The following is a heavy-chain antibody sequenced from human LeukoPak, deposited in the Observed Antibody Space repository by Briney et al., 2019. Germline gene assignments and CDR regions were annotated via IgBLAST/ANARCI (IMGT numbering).Heavy chain of an antibody. CDR3: ARSAGRDGFEFDY. V-gene: IGHV3-11*01. Sequence: PGGSLRLSCAASGFTVSSNYMSWIRQAPGKGLEWVSYISSSGSTIYYADSVKGRFTISRDNAKNSLYLQMNSLRAEDTAVYYCARSAGRDGFEFDYWGQGTLVTVSS. CDR2: ISSSGSTI. J-gene: IGHJ4*02. D-gene: IGHD5-12*01. CDR1: GFTVSSNY.